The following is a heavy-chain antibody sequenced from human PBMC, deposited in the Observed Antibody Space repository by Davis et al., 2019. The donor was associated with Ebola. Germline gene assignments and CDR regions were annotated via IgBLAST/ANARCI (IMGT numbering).Heavy chain of an antibody. Sequence: PGGSLRLSCAASGFTFSSYWMNWVRQAPGKGLEWVGRIKSKTDGGTTDYAAPVKGRFTISRDDSKNTLYLQMNSLKTEDTAVYYCTTDDYSNYEVDYYGMDVWGQGTTVTVSS. CDR1: GFTFSSYW. CDR3: TTDDYSNYEVDYYGMDV. D-gene: IGHD4-11*01. CDR2: IKSKTDGGTT. V-gene: IGHV3-15*07. J-gene: IGHJ6*02.